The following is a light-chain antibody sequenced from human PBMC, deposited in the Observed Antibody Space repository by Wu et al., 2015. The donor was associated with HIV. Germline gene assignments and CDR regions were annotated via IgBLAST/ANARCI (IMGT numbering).Light chain of an antibody. CDR1: QSVSRF. CDR2: DTS. J-gene: IGKJ1*01. V-gene: IGKV3-11*01. CDR3: XQRTTWPRT. Sequence: EIVLTQSPDTLSASPGERATLSCRASQSVSRFLAWYQHKPGQAPRVLIYDTSNRAAGIPTRFSGSGFGTDFTLTISSLEPEDFAVYYCXQRTTWPRTFGQGTKVEVK.